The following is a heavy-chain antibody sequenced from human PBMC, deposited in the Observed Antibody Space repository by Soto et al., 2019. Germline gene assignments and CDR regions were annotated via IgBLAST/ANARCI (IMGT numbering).Heavy chain of an antibody. V-gene: IGHV3-48*02. CDR1: GFTFSLYS. CDR3: ARAVTWGLDV. CDR2: ISRSSTGI. D-gene: IGHD3-10*01. Sequence: EVQLVESGGGLVQPGGSLRLSCAASGFTFSLYSMSWVRQAPGKGLEWVSYISRSSTGIHYADSVKGRFTISRDDVTNSMHLQMNRLRDGETAVYYCARAVTWGLDVWGQGATVSISS. J-gene: IGHJ6*01.